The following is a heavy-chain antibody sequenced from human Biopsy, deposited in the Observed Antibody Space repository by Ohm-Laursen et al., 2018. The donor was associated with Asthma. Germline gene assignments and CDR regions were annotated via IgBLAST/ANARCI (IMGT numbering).Heavy chain of an antibody. V-gene: IGHV4-34*01. J-gene: IGHJ6*02. CDR2: TNERGVT. CDR3: ARGPELDV. Sequence: PPGTLSLTCHVYPGSFSGSFWTWIRQSPGKGLEWIGETNERGVTNNNPSLKSRVIISIDTYWNRVSLKLTSVTAADTAVYYCARGPELDVWGQGTTVTVSS. CDR1: PGSFSGSF.